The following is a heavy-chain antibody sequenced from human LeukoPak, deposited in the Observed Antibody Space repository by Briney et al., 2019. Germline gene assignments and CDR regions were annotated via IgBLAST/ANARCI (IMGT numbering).Heavy chain of an antibody. CDR1: GGSFSGYY. CDR3: ARAYDFWSGYVDY. Sequence: SETLSLTCAVYGGSFSGYYWSWIRQPPGKGLEWIGEINHSGSTNYNPSLKSRVTISVDTSKNQFSLKLSSVTAADTAVYYCARAYDFWSGYVDYWGQGTLVTVSS. CDR2: INHSGST. J-gene: IGHJ4*02. D-gene: IGHD3-3*01. V-gene: IGHV4-34*01.